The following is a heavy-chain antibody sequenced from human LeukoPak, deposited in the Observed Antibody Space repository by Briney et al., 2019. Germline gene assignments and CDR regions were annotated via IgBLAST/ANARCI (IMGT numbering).Heavy chain of an antibody. CDR1: GFTFSGYA. V-gene: IGHV3-30-3*01. J-gene: IGHJ1*01. CDR3: AKEEGYYYDSGGYYVEYFQH. Sequence: GGSLRLSCAASGFTFSGYAMHWVRQAPGKGLEWVAVISYDGSNKYYADSVKGRFTISRDNSKNTLYLQMNSLRAEDTAVYYCAKEEGYYYDSGGYYVEYFQHWGQGTLVTVSS. D-gene: IGHD3-22*01. CDR2: ISYDGSNK.